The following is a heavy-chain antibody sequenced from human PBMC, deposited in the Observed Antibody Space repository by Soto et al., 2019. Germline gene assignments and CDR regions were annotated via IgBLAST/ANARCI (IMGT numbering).Heavy chain of an antibody. CDR2: ISGSGGST. D-gene: IGHD6-19*01. V-gene: IGHV3-23*01. CDR3: AKAGYSSGPLSW. CDR1: GFTFSSYA. J-gene: IGHJ4*02. Sequence: GWSLRLSCASSGFTFSSYAMSWVRQAPGKGLEWVSAISGSGGSTYYADSVKGRFTISRDNSKNTLYLQMNSLRAEDTAVYYCAKAGYSSGPLSWWGQGTLVTVSS.